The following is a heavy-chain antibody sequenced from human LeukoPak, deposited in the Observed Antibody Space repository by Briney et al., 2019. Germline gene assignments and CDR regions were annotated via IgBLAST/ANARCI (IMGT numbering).Heavy chain of an antibody. V-gene: IGHV3-20*04. CDR1: GFTFDDFG. CDR2: PNWNAAST. CDR3: TRNNYDILTGNYYYYYMDV. J-gene: IGHJ6*03. D-gene: IGHD3-9*01. Sequence: GGSLRLSCAASGFTFDDFGMSWVRQAPGKGLEWVSGPNWNAASTGYADSVKGRFTISRDDSKNTAYLQMNSLKTEDTAVYYCTRNNYDILTGNYYYYYMDVWGKGTTVTVSS.